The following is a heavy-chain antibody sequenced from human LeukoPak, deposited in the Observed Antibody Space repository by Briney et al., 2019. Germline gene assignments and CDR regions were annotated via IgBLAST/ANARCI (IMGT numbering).Heavy chain of an antibody. CDR3: ARDLLPYYDILTGYYKLSVHFDY. V-gene: IGHV3-21*01. J-gene: IGHJ4*02. CDR1: GFTFSSYS. D-gene: IGHD3-9*01. Sequence: GGSLRLSCAASGFTFSSYSMNWVRQAPGKGLEWVSSISSSSSYIYYADSVKGRFTISRDNAKNSLYLQMNSLRAEDTAVYYCARDLLPYYDILTGYYKLSVHFDYWGQGTLVTVSS. CDR2: ISSSSSYI.